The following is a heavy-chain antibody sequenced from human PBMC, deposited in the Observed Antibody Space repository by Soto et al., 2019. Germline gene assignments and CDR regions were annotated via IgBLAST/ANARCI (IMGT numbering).Heavy chain of an antibody. D-gene: IGHD2-15*01. CDR3: ARRHSGVVAATPFDY. CDR1: GGSVSSGSYY. V-gene: IGHV4-61*01. Sequence: QVQLQESGPGLVKPSETLSLTCTVSGGSVSSGSYYWSWIRQPPGKGLEWIGYIYYSGSTNYNPSPKSRVTIPVDTSKNPFSLKLSSVPAADTAVYYCARRHSGVVAATPFDYWGQGTLVTVSS. CDR2: IYYSGST. J-gene: IGHJ4*02.